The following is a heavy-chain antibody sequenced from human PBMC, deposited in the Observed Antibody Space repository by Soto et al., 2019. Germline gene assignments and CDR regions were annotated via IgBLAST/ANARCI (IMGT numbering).Heavy chain of an antibody. D-gene: IGHD6-6*01. Sequence: LSLTCTVSGGSISSGYYYWSWIRQHPGKGLEWIGYIYYSGSTYYNPSLKSRLTISLDTSKNQFSLKLSSVTAADTAVYYCARGSSIAGLYYGMDVWGQGTTVTVS. CDR2: IYYSGST. CDR1: GGSISSGYYY. CDR3: ARGSSIAGLYYGMDV. J-gene: IGHJ6*02. V-gene: IGHV4-30-4*01.